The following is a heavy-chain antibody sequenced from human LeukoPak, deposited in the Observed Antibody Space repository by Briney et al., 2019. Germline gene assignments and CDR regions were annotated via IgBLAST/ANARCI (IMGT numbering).Heavy chain of an antibody. J-gene: IGHJ5*02. CDR3: ARGGLRYFAL. Sequence: GGSLRLCCAASGFTFSNYWMSWVRQAPGKGLEWVANIKEDGSEKYYVDSVKGRFTISRDNGKNSLYLQMNSLRVEDTAVYYCARGGLRYFALWGQGALVTVSS. CDR2: IKEDGSEK. D-gene: IGHD3-16*01. CDR1: GFTFSNYW. V-gene: IGHV3-7*04.